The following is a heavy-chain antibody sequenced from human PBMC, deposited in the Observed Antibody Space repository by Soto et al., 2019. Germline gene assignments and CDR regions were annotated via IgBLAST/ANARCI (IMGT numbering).Heavy chain of an antibody. J-gene: IGHJ4*02. CDR1: GFTFSSYG. CDR3: ARDREGYCSGGSCYPEY. D-gene: IGHD2-15*01. V-gene: IGHV3-33*01. CDR2: IWYDGSNK. Sequence: QVQLVESGGGVVQPGRSLRLSCAASGFTFSSYGMHWVRQAPGKGLEWVAVIWYDGSNKYYADSVKGRFTISRDNSKNTLYLQMNSLRADDTAVYYCARDREGYCSGGSCYPEYWGQGTLVTVSS.